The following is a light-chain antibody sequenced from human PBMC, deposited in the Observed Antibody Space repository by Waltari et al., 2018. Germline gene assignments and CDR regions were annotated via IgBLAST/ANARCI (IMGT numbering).Light chain of an antibody. CDR2: WAS. CDR3: QQYRTYPWT. V-gene: IGKV4-1*01. J-gene: IGKJ1*01. Sequence: DFVMTQSPDSLTVSLGERATINCKSSHNLLYSSNNKNYLAWYQQKPGQPPKLLIYWASTRGSGVPDRVSGSGSGTDFTLTINNLQPDDFVTYFCQQYRTYPWTFGQETKVEI. CDR1: HNLLYSSNNKNY.